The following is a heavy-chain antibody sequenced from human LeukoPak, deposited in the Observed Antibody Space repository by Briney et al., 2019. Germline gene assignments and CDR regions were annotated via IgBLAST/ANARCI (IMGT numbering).Heavy chain of an antibody. V-gene: IGHV3-7*01. Sequence: GGSLRLSCAASGFTFSSYWMSWVRQAPGKGLEWVANIKQDGSEKYYVDSVKGRFTISRDNAKNSLYLQMNSLRAEDTAVYYCARGATFRRTTWAHWGQGTLVTVSS. D-gene: IGHD1-14*01. CDR1: GFTFSSYW. CDR2: IKQDGSEK. CDR3: ARGATFRRTTWAH. J-gene: IGHJ4*02.